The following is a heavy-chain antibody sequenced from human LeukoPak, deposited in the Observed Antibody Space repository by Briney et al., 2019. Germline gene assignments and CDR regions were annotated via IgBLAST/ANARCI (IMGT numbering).Heavy chain of an antibody. V-gene: IGHV4-34*01. CDR1: GGSFSGYY. Sequence: SETLSLTCAVYGGSFSGYYWSWIRQPPGKGLEWIGEINHSGSTNYNPSPKSRVTISVDTSKNQFSLKLSSVTAADTAVYYCARGAHIVVVPAAIWFDPWGQGTLVTVSS. J-gene: IGHJ5*02. CDR3: ARGAHIVVVPAAIWFDP. D-gene: IGHD2-2*01. CDR2: INHSGST.